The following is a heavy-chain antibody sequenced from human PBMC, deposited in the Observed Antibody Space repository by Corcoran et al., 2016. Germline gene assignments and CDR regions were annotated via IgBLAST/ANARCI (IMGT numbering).Heavy chain of an antibody. CDR3: ARHSYDFWSGYDY. J-gene: IGHJ4*02. V-gene: IGHV4-39*01. CDR1: GGSISSSSYY. D-gene: IGHD3-3*01. Sequence: QLQLQESGPGLVRPSETLSLTCTVSGGSISSSSYYWGWIRQPPGKGLEWIGSIYYSQNTYYNPSLKSRVTISVDTSKNHFSLKLSSVTAADTAVYYWARHSYDFWSGYDYWGQGILVTVSS. CDR2: IYYSQNT.